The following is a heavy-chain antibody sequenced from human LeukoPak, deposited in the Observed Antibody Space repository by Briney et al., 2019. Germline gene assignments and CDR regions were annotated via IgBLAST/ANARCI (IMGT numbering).Heavy chain of an antibody. CDR3: AKMRPAVDAFDI. V-gene: IGHV3-9*01. J-gene: IGHJ3*02. D-gene: IGHD2-2*01. CDR2: ISWNSGSI. Sequence: AGGSLRLSCAASGFTFDDYAMHWVRQAPGKGLEWVSGISWNSGSIDYADSVKGRFTISRDNAKNSLYLQMNSLRAGITALYYCAKMRPAVDAFDIWGQGTMRTPSS. CDR1: GFTFDDYA.